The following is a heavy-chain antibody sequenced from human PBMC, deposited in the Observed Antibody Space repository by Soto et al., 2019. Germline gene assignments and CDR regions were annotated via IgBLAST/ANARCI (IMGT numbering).Heavy chain of an antibody. V-gene: IGHV1-46*03. CDR3: ATEVGDCSGGSCANY. Sequence: ASVKVSCKASGYTFTSYYMHWVRQAPGQGLEWMGIINPSGGSTSYAQKFQGRVTMTRDTSTGTVYIELSSLRSEDTAVYYCATEVGDCSGGSCANYWGQGTLVTVSS. J-gene: IGHJ4*02. CDR2: INPSGGST. D-gene: IGHD2-15*01. CDR1: GYTFTSYY.